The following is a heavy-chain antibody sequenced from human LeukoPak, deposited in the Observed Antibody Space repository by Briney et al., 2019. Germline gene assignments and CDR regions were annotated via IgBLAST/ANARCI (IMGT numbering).Heavy chain of an antibody. Sequence: SETLSLTCTVSGGSISTSSHYWGWIRQPTGRGLEWIGSSYYSGRTYFNPSLKSRVTISVDMSNNQFSLKLTSVTAADTAVYYCARDNYYGSGSYYNVQGPLLENYYYYGMDVWGQGTTVTVSS. J-gene: IGHJ6*02. CDR1: GGSISTSSHY. D-gene: IGHD3-10*01. CDR3: ARDNYYGSGSYYNVQGPLLENYYYYGMDV. V-gene: IGHV4-39*02. CDR2: SYYSGRT.